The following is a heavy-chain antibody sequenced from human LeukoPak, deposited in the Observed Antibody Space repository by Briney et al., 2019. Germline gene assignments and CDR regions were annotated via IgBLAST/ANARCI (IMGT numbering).Heavy chain of an antibody. V-gene: IGHV3-21*01. Sequence: GGSLRLSCAASGFTFSSYPMNWVRQAPGKGLEWVSSISSRSDYIYYADSVKGRFTISRDNSKNTLYLQMNSLRAEDTAVYYCAKDQGIAVAGYPDYWGQGTLVTVSS. CDR1: GFTFSSYP. CDR2: ISSRSDYI. D-gene: IGHD6-19*01. CDR3: AKDQGIAVAGYPDY. J-gene: IGHJ4*02.